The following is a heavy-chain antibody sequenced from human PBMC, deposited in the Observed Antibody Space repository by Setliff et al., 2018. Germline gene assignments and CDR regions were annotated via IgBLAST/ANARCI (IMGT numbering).Heavy chain of an antibody. CDR3: ARHVLNRGTYPRPCDS. J-gene: IGHJ4*02. Sequence: PSETLSLTCTVSGGSISSYYWSWIRQSPGKGLEWIAYIFFGGSTTYNPSLTGRVTMSVEASKNQFSLRLTSLTAADTAVYYCARHVLNRGTYPRPCDSWGQGTLVTVS. V-gene: IGHV4-59*01. CDR2: IFFGGST. D-gene: IGHD1-26*01. CDR1: GGSISSYY.